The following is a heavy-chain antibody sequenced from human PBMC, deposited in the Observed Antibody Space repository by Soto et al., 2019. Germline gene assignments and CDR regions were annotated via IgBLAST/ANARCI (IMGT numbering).Heavy chain of an antibody. Sequence: SETLSVTCTVSCGSVSSGSYYWSWIRQPPGKGLEWIGYIYYSGSTNYNPSLKSRVTISVDTSKNQFSLKPSSVTAADTAVYYCARVGATMVRGATDYWGQGTLVTVSS. CDR2: IYYSGST. D-gene: IGHD3-10*01. V-gene: IGHV4-61*01. CDR1: CGSVSSGSYY. J-gene: IGHJ4*02. CDR3: ARVGATMVRGATDY.